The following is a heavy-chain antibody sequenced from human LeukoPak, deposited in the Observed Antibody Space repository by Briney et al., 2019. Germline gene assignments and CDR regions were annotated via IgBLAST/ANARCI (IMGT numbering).Heavy chain of an antibody. CDR1: GFTFDDYG. CDR2: MNWNGGST. V-gene: IGHV3-20*04. D-gene: IGHD3-10*01. J-gene: IGHJ6*02. CDR3: AREGGGFGELGDYYGMDV. Sequence: GGSLRLSCAASGFTFDDYGMSGVRQATGKGVEWVSGMNWNGGSTVYADSVKGRFTISRENAKNSLYLQMNSLRAEDTALYYCAREGGGFGELGDYYGMDVWGQGTTVTVSS.